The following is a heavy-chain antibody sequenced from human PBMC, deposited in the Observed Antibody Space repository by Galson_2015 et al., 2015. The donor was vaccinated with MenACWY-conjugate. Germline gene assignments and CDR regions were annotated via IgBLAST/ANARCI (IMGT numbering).Heavy chain of an antibody. CDR3: AKSLTILDY. Sequence: SLRLSCAASGFIFSSNSMNWVRQAPGRGLEWISYISSSSTSINYADSVKGRFTISRDNAKNSLYLQMNSLRDEDTAVYYCAKSLTILDYWGQGTLLTVSS. CDR1: GFIFSSNS. CDR2: ISSSSTSI. V-gene: IGHV3-48*02. J-gene: IGHJ4*02. D-gene: IGHD4/OR15-4a*01.